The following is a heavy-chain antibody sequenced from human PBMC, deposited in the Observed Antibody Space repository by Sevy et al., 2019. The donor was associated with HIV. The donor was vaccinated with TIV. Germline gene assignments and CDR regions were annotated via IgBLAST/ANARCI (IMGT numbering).Heavy chain of an antibody. Sequence: GGSLRLSCAASGFTFSSYSMNWVRQAPGKGLEWVSYISSSGRTIYYADSVKGGFTISRDNAKNSLYLQMNSLRAEDTAVYYCARRLRSDDAFDIWGQGTMVTVSS. J-gene: IGHJ3*02. CDR3: ARRLRSDDAFDI. D-gene: IGHD6-25*01. CDR1: GFTFSSYS. CDR2: ISSSGRTI. V-gene: IGHV3-48*01.